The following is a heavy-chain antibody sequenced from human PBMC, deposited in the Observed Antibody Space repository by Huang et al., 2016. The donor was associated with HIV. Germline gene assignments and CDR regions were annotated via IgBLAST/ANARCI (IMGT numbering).Heavy chain of an antibody. J-gene: IGHJ3*02. D-gene: IGHD2-15*01. CDR3: ATWPPGSQMRAFDI. Sequence: QVQLQESGPGLVQPSQTLSLTCTVSGASISSGSYYWTWLRQPAGKGLEWIGHIYTSGSTNYNPSLKSRVTISIDTSKNHFSLGLNSVTAADTAVYYCATWPPGSQMRAFDIWGPGTMITVSS. V-gene: IGHV4-61*09. CDR2: IYTSGST. CDR1: GASISSGSYY.